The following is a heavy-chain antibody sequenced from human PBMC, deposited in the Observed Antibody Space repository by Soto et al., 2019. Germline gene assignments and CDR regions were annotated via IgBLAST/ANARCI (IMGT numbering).Heavy chain of an antibody. D-gene: IGHD2-2*01. CDR3: ARVVPGAEAWFGL. CDR1: GYTFTGRY. J-gene: IGHJ5*02. Sequence: APVEVSCTACGYTFTGRYRWWARQSPGQGLEWMGWINPNSGGTNYAQKFRGRVTMTRDTSTTTAYMELRSLRSDDTAVYYCARVVPGAEAWFGLCGQGTLVT. V-gene: IGHV1-2*02. CDR2: INPNSGGT.